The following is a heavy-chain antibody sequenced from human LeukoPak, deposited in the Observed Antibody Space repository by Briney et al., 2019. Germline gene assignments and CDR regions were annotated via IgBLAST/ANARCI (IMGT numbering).Heavy chain of an antibody. Sequence: GGSLRLSCAASGFTFSRYSMNWVRQAPGKGLEWVSYISSSSSNIHYADSVKGRFTIFRDNAKNSLYLQMSSLRAEDTAVYYCASTLGSSWLNWFDPWGQGTLVTVSS. D-gene: IGHD6-13*01. V-gene: IGHV3-48*04. CDR1: GFTFSRYS. CDR2: ISSSSSNI. J-gene: IGHJ5*02. CDR3: ASTLGSSWLNWFDP.